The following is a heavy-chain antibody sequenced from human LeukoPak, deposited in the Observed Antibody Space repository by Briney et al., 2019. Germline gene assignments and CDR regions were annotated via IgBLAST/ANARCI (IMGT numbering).Heavy chain of an antibody. J-gene: IGHJ4*02. D-gene: IGHD4-17*01. CDR3: ARALRTGQGDYVPVL. CDR2: IYPGDSET. CDR1: GYRFTNYW. V-gene: IGHV5-51*01. Sequence: GESLKISCKASGYRFTNYWIGWARQMPGKGLEWMTIIYPGDSETRYSPSFQGQVTISADKSIGTTYLQWSSLKTSDTAMYYCARALRTGQGDYVPVLWGQGTLVTVSS.